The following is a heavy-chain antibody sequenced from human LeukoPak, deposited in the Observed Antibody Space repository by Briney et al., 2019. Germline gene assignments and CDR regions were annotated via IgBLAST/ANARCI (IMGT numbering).Heavy chain of an antibody. CDR1: GFSFSTHG. CDR2: IWHDGGTV. Sequence: GRSLRLSCAASGFSFSTHGMHWVRQAPGKGLEWVAVIWHDGGTVYNEDSVKGRFTISRDTSENTVYLQMNSLRVEDTAVYYCARGRGYNYGCSDYWGQGTLVTVSS. V-gene: IGHV3-33*01. J-gene: IGHJ4*02. D-gene: IGHD5-18*01. CDR3: ARGRGYNYGCSDY.